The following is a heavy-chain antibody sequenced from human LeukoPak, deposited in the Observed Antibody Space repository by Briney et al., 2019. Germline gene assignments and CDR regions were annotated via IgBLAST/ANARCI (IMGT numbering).Heavy chain of an antibody. CDR3: ARGAITMVRGVIETSYYYYMDV. CDR2: IYYSGST. J-gene: IGHJ6*03. Sequence: PSETPSLTCAVYGGSFSGYYWSWIRQPPGKGLEWVGYIYYSGSTNYNPSLKSRVTISVDTSKNQFSLKLSSVTAADTAVYYCARGAITMVRGVIETSYYYYMDVWGKGTTVTISS. V-gene: IGHV4-59*01. CDR1: GGSFSGYY. D-gene: IGHD3-10*01.